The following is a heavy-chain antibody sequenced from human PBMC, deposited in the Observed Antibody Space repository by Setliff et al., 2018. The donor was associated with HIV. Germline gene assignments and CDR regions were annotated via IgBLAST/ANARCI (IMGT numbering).Heavy chain of an antibody. CDR3: ASYGGGSGNAASRV. CDR2: IYYSGST. V-gene: IGHV4-39*01. J-gene: IGHJ6*02. D-gene: IGHD4-17*01. CDR1: GGSISSSSYY. Sequence: PSETLSLTCTVSGGSISSSSYYWGWIRQHPGKGLEWIGSIYYSGSTYYNPSLKRLVTTSVDTSKNKFSLNVNSVTAAATAVYYCASYGGGSGNAASRVWGQGTMVTVSS.